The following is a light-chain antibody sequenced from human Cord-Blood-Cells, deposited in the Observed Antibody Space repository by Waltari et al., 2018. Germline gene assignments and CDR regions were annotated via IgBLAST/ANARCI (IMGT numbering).Light chain of an antibody. CDR3: QQFNSYLFT. CDR2: DAS. CDR1: QGISSA. V-gene: IGKV1-13*02. Sequence: AIQLTQSPSSLSAYVGDRVTITCRASQGISSALAWYQQKPGKAPKLLIYDASSLESGVPSRFSGSGSGTDFTLTISILQPEDFATYYCQQFNSYLFTFGPGTKVDIK. J-gene: IGKJ3*01.